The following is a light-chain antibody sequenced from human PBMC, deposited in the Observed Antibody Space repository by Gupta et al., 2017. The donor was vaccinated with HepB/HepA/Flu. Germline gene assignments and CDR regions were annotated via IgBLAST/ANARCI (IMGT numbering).Light chain of an antibody. CDR3: KQRYRTLLIT. J-gene: IGKJ5*01. CDR1: QSISSY. CDR2: AAS. Sequence: DIQMTQSPSSLSASVGDRVTITCRASQSISSYLNWYQQKPGKAPKLLIYAASSLQSGVPSRFSGSGSGTDFTLTISSLKPEDFATYYCKQRYRTLLITFGQGTRLEMK. V-gene: IGKV1-39*01.